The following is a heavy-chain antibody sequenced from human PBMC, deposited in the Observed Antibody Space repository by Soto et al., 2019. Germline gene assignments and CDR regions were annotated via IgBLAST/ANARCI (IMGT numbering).Heavy chain of an antibody. CDR1: GFTFRSHD. Sequence: GGSLRLSCEASGFTFRSHDMSWVRQAPGKELEWVATISGSGSNTHYTDSVKGRFIISKDNAKNTMYLQMESLRAEDTAVYYCARDKVVGRTLTTHYYYGLDVWGQGTSVTVSS. CDR2: ISGSGSNT. D-gene: IGHD2-15*01. V-gene: IGHV3-23*01. CDR3: ARDKVVGRTLTTHYYYGLDV. J-gene: IGHJ6*02.